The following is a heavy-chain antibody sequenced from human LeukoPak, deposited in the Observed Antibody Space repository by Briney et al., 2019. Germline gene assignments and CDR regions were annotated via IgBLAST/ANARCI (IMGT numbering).Heavy chain of an antibody. CDR1: GGSISSSSYY. Sequence: SETLSLTCTVSGGSISSSSYYWGWIRQPPGKGLEWIGSIYYSGSTYYNPSLKSRVTISLDTSKNQFSLKLSSVTAADPAVYYCAIDREGGNLGDYWGQGTLVTVSS. V-gene: IGHV4-39*07. J-gene: IGHJ4*02. CDR3: AIDREGGNLGDY. CDR2: IYYSGST. D-gene: IGHD4-23*01.